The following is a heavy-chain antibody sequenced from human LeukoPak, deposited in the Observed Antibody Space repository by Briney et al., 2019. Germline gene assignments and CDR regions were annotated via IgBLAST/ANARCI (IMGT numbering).Heavy chain of an antibody. J-gene: IGHJ4*02. D-gene: IGHD3-22*01. CDR3: TTVPYDSIYYFDY. CDR1: GFTFSKAW. Sequence: GGSLRLSCAASGFTFSKAWMSWVRQAPGKGLEWVGRIKSKTDGGTTDYAAPVKGRFTISRDDSKNTLYLQMNSLKTEDTAVYYCTTVPYDSIYYFDYWGQGTLVTVSS. CDR2: IKSKTDGGTT. V-gene: IGHV3-15*01.